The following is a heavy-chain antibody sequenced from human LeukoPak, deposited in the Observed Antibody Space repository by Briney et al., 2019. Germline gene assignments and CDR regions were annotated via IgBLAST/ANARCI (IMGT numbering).Heavy chain of an antibody. CDR2: ISSSSGYI. CDR1: GFTFSSYS. CDR3: ARDRVIQWELLPNDY. J-gene: IGHJ4*02. Sequence: GGSLRLSCAASGFTFSSYSMNWVRQAPGKGLEWVSSISSSSGYIYYADSVKGRFTISRDNAKNSLYLQMNSLRAEDTAVYYCARDRVIQWELLPNDYWGQGTLVTVSS. D-gene: IGHD1-26*01. V-gene: IGHV3-21*01.